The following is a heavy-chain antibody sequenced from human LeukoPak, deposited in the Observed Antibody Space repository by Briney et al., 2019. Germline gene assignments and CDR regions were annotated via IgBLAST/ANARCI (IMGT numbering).Heavy chain of an antibody. V-gene: IGHV4-34*01. Sequence: SETLSLACAVYGGSFSGYYWSWIRQPPGKGLEWIGEINHSGSTNYNPSLKSRVTISVDTSKNQFSLKLSSVTAADTAAYYCAGLVWGSYRHDWGQGTLVTVSS. CDR1: GGSFSGYY. D-gene: IGHD3-16*02. J-gene: IGHJ4*02. CDR3: AGLVWGSYRHD. CDR2: INHSGST.